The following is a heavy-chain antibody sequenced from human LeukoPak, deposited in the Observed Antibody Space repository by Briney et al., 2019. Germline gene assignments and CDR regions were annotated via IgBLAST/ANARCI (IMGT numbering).Heavy chain of an antibody. CDR1: GFTFSSYW. V-gene: IGHV3-7*01. Sequence: GGSLRLSCAASGFTFSSYWMNWARQAPGKGLEWVASINHNGNVNYYVDSVKGRFTISRDDAKNSLYLQMNSLRAEDTAVYYCAKPYGGNSFDYWGQGTLVTVSS. J-gene: IGHJ4*02. D-gene: IGHD4-23*01. CDR3: AKPYGGNSFDY. CDR2: INHNGNVN.